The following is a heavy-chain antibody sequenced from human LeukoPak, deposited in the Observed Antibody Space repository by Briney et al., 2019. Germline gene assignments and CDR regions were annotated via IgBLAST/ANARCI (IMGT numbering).Heavy chain of an antibody. CDR3: ARPYYYDSRIDP. J-gene: IGHJ5*02. CDR2: MYYSGST. D-gene: IGHD3-22*01. V-gene: IGHV4-30-4*01. Sequence: SQTLSLICTVSGGSISSGDYYWSWLRQPPGKGLEWIAYMYYSGSTYYNPSLKSRVTMSADTSKNQLSLKLSSVTAADTAVYYCARPYYYDSRIDPWGQGILVTVSS. CDR1: GGSISSGDYY.